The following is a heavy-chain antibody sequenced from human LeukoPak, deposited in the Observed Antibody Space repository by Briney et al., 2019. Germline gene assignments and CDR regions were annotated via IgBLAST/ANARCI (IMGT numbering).Heavy chain of an antibody. V-gene: IGHV4-59*01. CDR1: GGSIGSFY. Sequence: SETLSLTCTVPGGSIGSFYWSWIRQPPGKGLEWIGHIYSSGSTNYNPSLKSRVTMSVDTSKNQFSLKVSSVTAADTAVYYCARVFDSGSQAYFYYMDVWGKGTTVTISS. CDR2: IYSSGST. D-gene: IGHD3-10*01. CDR3: ARVFDSGSQAYFYYMDV. J-gene: IGHJ6*03.